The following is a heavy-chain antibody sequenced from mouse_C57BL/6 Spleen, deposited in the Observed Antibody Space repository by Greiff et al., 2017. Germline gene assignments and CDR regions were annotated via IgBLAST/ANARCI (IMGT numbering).Heavy chain of an antibody. Sequence: EVKLVESEGGLVQPGSSMKLSCTASGFTFSDYYMAWVRQAPEKGLEWVANINYDGSSTYYLDSLKSRFIISRDNAKNILYLQMSSLKSEDTATYYCARASHYGSLDYWGQGTTLTVSS. J-gene: IGHJ2*01. CDR2: INYDGSST. CDR3: ARASHYGSLDY. D-gene: IGHD1-1*01. CDR1: GFTFSDYY. V-gene: IGHV5-16*01.